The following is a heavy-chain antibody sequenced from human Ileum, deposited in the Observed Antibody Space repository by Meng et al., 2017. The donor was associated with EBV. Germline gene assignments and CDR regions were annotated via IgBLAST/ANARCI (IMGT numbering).Heavy chain of an antibody. CDR3: ARRDTAWFDP. Sequence: QLHLQESDLGLVKPSETLSLTCSVSGGSITSYSYYWGWIRQPPGKGLEWIATIYHTGSTYYNPSLKSRVTISVDTSKNEFSLKVTSVTAADTALYYCARRDTAWFDPWGRGTLVTVSS. J-gene: IGHJ5*02. CDR2: IYHTGST. D-gene: IGHD2-21*02. CDR1: GGSITSYSYY. V-gene: IGHV4-39*01.